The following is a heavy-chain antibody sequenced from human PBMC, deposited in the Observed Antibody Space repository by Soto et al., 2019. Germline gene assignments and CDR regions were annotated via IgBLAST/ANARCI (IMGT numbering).Heavy chain of an antibody. CDR1: GGSISSYY. CDR2: IYYSGTT. D-gene: IGHD3-3*01. CDR3: VTKTYYDFWSDWRNY. J-gene: IGHJ4*02. V-gene: IGHV4-59*12. Sequence: PSETLSLTCTVSGGSISSYYWSWIRQHPGKGLEWIGDIYYSGTTNYNPSLKSRVTISVDTSKNQFSLNLSSVTAADTAVYYCVTKTYYDFWSDWRNYWGQGTPVTVSS.